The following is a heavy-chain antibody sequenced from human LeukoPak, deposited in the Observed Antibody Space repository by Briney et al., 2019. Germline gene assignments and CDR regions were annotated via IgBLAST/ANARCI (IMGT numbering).Heavy chain of an antibody. J-gene: IGHJ3*02. Sequence: SVKVSCKTSAGTFSRYAISWVRQAPGQGLEWMGKITPMSATPSQTQWIQGRVTITADISTNTVYLDLSSLRSEDTALYFCAGDPPGTPVGFDIWGQGTMVTVSS. CDR2: ITPMSATP. CDR1: AGTFSRYA. CDR3: AGDPPGTPVGFDI. V-gene: IGHV1-69*06.